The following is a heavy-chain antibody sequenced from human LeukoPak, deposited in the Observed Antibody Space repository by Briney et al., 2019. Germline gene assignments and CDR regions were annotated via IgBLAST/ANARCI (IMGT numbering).Heavy chain of an antibody. CDR3: ARGRNDDFWSGYYYYYYYMDV. D-gene: IGHD3-3*01. J-gene: IGHJ6*03. Sequence: ASVKVSCKASGYMFTSYDINWVRQATGQGLEWMGWTNPNTGNTGYAQKFQGRVTMTRNTSISTAYMELSSLRSEDTAVYYCARGRNDDFWSGYYYYYYYMDVWGKGTTVTVSS. CDR1: GYMFTSYD. CDR2: TNPNTGNT. V-gene: IGHV1-8*01.